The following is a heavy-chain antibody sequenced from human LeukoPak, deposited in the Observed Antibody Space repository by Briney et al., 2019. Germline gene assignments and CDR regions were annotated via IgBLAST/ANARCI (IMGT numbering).Heavy chain of an antibody. J-gene: IGHJ4*02. V-gene: IGHV3-23*01. CDR3: AKVYTTGWSYFDY. Sequence: GASPRLSCAASGFTFRTFAMSWVRQAPGKGLEWVSGFSDNSGSTYYADSVKGRFTISRDNSKDTLYLQMDGLRAEDTAIYYCAKVYTTGWSYFDYWGQGILVTVSS. CDR2: FSDNSGST. CDR1: GFTFRTFA. D-gene: IGHD6-19*01.